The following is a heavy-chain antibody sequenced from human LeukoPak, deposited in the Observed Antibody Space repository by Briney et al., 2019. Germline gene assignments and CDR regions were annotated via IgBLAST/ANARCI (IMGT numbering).Heavy chain of an antibody. V-gene: IGHV4-61*02. CDR1: GGSISSGSYY. D-gene: IGHD6-19*01. J-gene: IGHJ5*02. Sequence: SETLSLTCTVSGGSISSGSYYWSWIRQPAGKGLEWIGRIYTSGSTNYNPSLKSRVTISVDTSKNQFSLKLSSVTAADTAVYYCARANSYSSGWYGILYNWFDPWGQGTLVTVSS. CDR3: ARANSYSSGWYGILYNWFDP. CDR2: IYTSGST.